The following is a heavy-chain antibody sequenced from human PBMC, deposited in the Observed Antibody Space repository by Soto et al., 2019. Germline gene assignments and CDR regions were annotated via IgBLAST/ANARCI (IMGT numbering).Heavy chain of an antibody. Sequence: PGGSLRLSCAASGFTFSSYWMHWVRQAPGKGLVWVSRINSDGSSTSYADSVKGRFTISRDNAKNTLYLQMNSLRAEDTAVYYCAKRMARDTMIVVVITHYFDYWGQGTLVTVSS. D-gene: IGHD3-22*01. J-gene: IGHJ4*02. CDR3: AKRMARDTMIVVVITHYFDY. CDR1: GFTFSSYW. CDR2: INSDGSST. V-gene: IGHV3-74*01.